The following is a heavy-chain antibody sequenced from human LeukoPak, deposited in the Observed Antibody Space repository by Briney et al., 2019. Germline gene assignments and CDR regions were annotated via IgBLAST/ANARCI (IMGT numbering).Heavy chain of an antibody. J-gene: IGHJ4*02. CDR3: ARWSGYGDYPG. V-gene: IGHV4-59*01. D-gene: IGHD4-17*01. CDR2: IYYSGST. CDR1: GGSISSYY. Sequence: SETLSLTCTASGGSISSYYWSWIRQPPGKGLEWIGYIYYSGSTNYNPSLKSRVTISVDTSKNQFSLKLSSVTAADTAVYYCARWSGYGDYPGWGQGTLVTVSS.